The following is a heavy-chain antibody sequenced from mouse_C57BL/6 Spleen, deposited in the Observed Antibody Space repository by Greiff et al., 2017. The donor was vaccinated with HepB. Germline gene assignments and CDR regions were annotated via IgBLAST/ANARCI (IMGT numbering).Heavy chain of an antibody. J-gene: IGHJ4*01. CDR3: ARGTSRYAMDY. D-gene: IGHD3-3*01. CDR2: IDPSDSYT. V-gene: IGHV1-59*01. CDR1: GYTFTSYW. Sequence: VQLQQSGAELVRPGTSVKLSCKASGYTFTSYWMHWVKQRPGQGLEWIGVIDPSDSYTNYNQKFKGKATLTVDTSSSTAYMQLSSLTSEDSAVYYCARGTSRYAMDYWGQGTSVTVSS.